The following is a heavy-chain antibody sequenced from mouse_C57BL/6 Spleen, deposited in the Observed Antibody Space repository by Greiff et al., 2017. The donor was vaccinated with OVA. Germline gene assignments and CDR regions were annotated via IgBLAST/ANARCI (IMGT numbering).Heavy chain of an antibody. CDR1: GFTFSSYG. V-gene: IGHV5-6*01. J-gene: IGHJ4*01. CDR3: ARMDY. CDR2: ISSGGSYT. Sequence: EVMLVESGGDLVKPGGSLKLSCAASGFTFSSYGMSWVRQTPDKRLEWVATISSGGSYTYYPDSVKGRFTISRDNAKNTLYLQMSRLKSEDTAMYYCARMDYWGQGTSVTVSS.